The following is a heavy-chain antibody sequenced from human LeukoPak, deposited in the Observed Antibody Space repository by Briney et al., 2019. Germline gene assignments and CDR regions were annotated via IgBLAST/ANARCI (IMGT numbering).Heavy chain of an antibody. CDR1: GGSISGSTYY. D-gene: IGHD3-10*01. J-gene: IGHJ4*02. CDR3: AKLYGSGSYSAPFVGY. Sequence: SETLSLTCTVSGGSISGSTYYWGWIRQPPGKGLEWIGYIYYSGSTYYNPSLKSRVTISVDTSKNQFSLKLSSVTAADTAVYYCAKLYGSGSYSAPFVGYWGQGTLVTVSS. CDR2: IYYSGST. V-gene: IGHV4-39*01.